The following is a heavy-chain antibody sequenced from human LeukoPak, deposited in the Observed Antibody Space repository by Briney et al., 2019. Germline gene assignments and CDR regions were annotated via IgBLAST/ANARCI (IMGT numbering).Heavy chain of an antibody. J-gene: IGHJ4*02. CDR2: IYTSGST. CDR1: GGSISSGSYY. Sequence: TSSQTLSLTCTVSGGSISSGSYYWSWIRQPAGKGLEWIGRIYTSGSTNYNPSLKSRVTISVDTSKNQFSLKLSSVTAADTAVYYCARHDTPPPYSSGWGFDYWGQGTLVTVSS. D-gene: IGHD6-19*01. V-gene: IGHV4-61*02. CDR3: ARHDTPPPYSSGWGFDY.